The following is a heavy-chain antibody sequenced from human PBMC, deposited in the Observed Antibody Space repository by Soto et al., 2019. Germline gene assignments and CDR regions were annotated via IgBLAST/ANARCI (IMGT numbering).Heavy chain of an antibody. D-gene: IGHD6-6*01. J-gene: IGHJ6*02. Sequence: QVQLQESGPGLEKPSETLSLSCTVSGGSVSSGSYYWSWIRQPPGKGLEWIGYIYYSGSTNYNHSHKSRVTISVDTSKNQFSLELSSVTAADTAVCYCAREWSSSFPTHYGMDVWGPGTTVTVSS. CDR2: IYYSGST. CDR3: AREWSSSFPTHYGMDV. CDR1: GGSVSSGSYY. V-gene: IGHV4-61*01.